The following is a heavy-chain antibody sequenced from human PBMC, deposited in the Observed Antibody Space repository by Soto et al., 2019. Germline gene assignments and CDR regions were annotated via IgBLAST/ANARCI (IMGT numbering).Heavy chain of an antibody. Sequence: EVHLVESGGGLVQPGGSLRLSCSASGFTFSDYGMHWVRQAPGKGLEFVSAILGNGGATYYADSVRGRFTISRDNSKNMLVLQMSRLRTDDTAVYYCVKDRSVAVAVLYYFDLWGRGTLVTVSS. J-gene: IGHJ4*02. V-gene: IGHV3-64D*06. D-gene: IGHD6-19*01. CDR3: VKDRSVAVAVLYYFDL. CDR1: GFTFSDYG. CDR2: ILGNGGAT.